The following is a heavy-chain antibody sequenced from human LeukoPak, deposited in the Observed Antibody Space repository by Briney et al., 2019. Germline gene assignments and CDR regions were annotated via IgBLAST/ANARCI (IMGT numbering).Heavy chain of an antibody. J-gene: IGHJ6*03. Sequence: KTSETLSLTCTVSGGSISSSSYYWGWIRQPPGKGLEWIGSIYYSGSTYYNPSLKSRVTISVDTSKNQFSLKLSSVTAADTAVYYCARSVVSYYYMDVWGKGTTVTVSS. CDR1: GGSISSSSYY. CDR2: IYYSGST. V-gene: IGHV4-39*07. CDR3: ARSVVSYYYMDV. D-gene: IGHD4-23*01.